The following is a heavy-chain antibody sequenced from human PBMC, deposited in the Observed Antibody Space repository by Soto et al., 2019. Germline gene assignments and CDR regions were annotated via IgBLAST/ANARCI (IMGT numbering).Heavy chain of an antibody. CDR3: ERKDYGCNSIDY. D-gene: IGHD4-17*01. Sequence: GESLKISCQASGYSFISYWLGWVRPMPGKGLEWMGTIYPAGSDNRSSPSFEGQVTISADKSITTAYMQGNSLKASDTAMYYCERKDYGCNSIDYWGRGTLVTVSS. V-gene: IGHV5-51*01. J-gene: IGHJ4*01. CDR2: IYPAGSDN. CDR1: GYSFISYW.